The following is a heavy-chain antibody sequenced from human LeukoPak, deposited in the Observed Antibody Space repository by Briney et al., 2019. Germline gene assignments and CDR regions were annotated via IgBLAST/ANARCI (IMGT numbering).Heavy chain of an antibody. Sequence: GGSLRLSCAASGFTFSSYWMSWVRQAPGKGLEWVANIKQDGSEKYYVDSVKGRFTISRDNAKNSLYLQMNSLRAEDTAVYYCAREQVLLWFGESDYWGQGTLVTVSS. CDR1: GFTFSSYW. CDR3: AREQVLLWFGESDY. V-gene: IGHV3-7*01. J-gene: IGHJ4*02. D-gene: IGHD3-10*01. CDR2: IKQDGSEK.